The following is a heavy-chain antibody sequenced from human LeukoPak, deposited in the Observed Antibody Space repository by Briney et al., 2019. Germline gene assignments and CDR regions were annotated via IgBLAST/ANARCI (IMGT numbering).Heavy chain of an antibody. Sequence: PGGSRRLSCAAAGLTFSSYEMNWVRQAPGRGLEWVSYISSSGSSIYYADSVKGRFTISRDNAKKSLYLQMHSLRAEDTAVYYCARDSHKFDSSGYYPDAFDIWGQGTMVTVSS. CDR2: ISSSGSSI. V-gene: IGHV3-48*03. CDR3: ARDSHKFDSSGYYPDAFDI. J-gene: IGHJ3*02. CDR1: GLTFSSYE. D-gene: IGHD3-22*01.